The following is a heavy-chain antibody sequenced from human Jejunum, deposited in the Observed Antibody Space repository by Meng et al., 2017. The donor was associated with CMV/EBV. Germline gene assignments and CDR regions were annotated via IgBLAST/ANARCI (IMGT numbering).Heavy chain of an antibody. CDR1: GFTFSSYW. V-gene: IGHV3-7*01. J-gene: IGHJ5*01. Sequence: SGFTFSSYWMNWGRQAPGKGLEWVANIKQDGGEIYYVDSVKGRFTISRDNAKNSLYLQMNGLRAEDTAVYYCARWVVVPAAANWFDSWGQGTLVTVSS. CDR3: ARWVVVPAAANWFDS. D-gene: IGHD2-2*01. CDR2: IKQDGGEI.